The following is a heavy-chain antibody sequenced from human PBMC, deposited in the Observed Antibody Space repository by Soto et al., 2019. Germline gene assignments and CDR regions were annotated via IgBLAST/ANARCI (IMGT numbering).Heavy chain of an antibody. CDR2: VNPSGGHT. J-gene: IGHJ4*02. CDR3: ARGGHVVVVTAALDY. D-gene: IGHD2-21*02. Sequence: QVQLMQSGAEVKKPGASVKVSCKASGDTFTDYYIHWVRQAPVQGLEWMGTVNPSGGHTTYAQHFLGRVTMNRDTSTSKLYMELTRLTSDDTAIYYCARGGHVVVVTAALDYWGQGTLVTVSS. CDR1: GDTFTDYY. V-gene: IGHV1-46*01.